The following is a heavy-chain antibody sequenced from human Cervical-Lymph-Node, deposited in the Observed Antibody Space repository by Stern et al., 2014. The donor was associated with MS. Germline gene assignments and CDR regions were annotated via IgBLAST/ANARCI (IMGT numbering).Heavy chain of an antibody. CDR1: GFTFSPYA. CDR3: VRDVVWYSGSWDPN. Sequence: EVQLVESGGGLVKPGGSLTLSCAASGFTFSPYAMHWVLQAPGKGLEWVSYISSNNYSNAYADSVRGRFTISRDNAKNSLYLQMNSLRAEDTAVYYCVRDVVWYSGSWDPNWGPGTLVTVSS. D-gene: IGHD6-13*01. J-gene: IGHJ4*02. V-gene: IGHV3-21*01. CDR2: ISSNNYSN.